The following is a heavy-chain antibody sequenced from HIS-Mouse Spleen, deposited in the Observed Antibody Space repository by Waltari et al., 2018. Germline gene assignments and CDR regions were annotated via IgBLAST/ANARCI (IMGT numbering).Heavy chain of an antibody. V-gene: IGHV4-38-2*02. Sequence: QVQLQESGPGLVKPSETLSLTCTVSGYSISSGYYWGWIRQPPGKGLEWIGSIYHSGRTYYNPSLKSRVTISVDTSKNQFSLKLSSVTAADTAVYYCARDRGSSWYQDYWGQGTLVTVSS. CDR2: IYHSGRT. D-gene: IGHD6-13*01. CDR1: GYSISSGYY. J-gene: IGHJ4*02. CDR3: ARDRGSSWYQDY.